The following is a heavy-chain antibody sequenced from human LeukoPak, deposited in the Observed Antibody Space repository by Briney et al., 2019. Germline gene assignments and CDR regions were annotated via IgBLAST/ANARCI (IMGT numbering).Heavy chain of an antibody. D-gene: IGHD1-26*01. Sequence: SGGSLRLSCAASGFTFSSYEMNWVRQAPGQGLEWVSYISSSGGAIYYADSVKGRFTISRDNAKNSLYLQMNSLRAEDTAVYYCARDPVVGAMNFDYWGQGTLVTVSS. CDR3: ARDPVVGAMNFDY. CDR2: ISSSGGAI. J-gene: IGHJ4*02. CDR1: GFTFSSYE. V-gene: IGHV3-48*03.